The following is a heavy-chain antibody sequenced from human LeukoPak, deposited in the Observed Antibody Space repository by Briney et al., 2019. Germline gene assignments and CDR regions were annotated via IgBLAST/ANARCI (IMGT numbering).Heavy chain of an antibody. J-gene: IGHJ6*02. V-gene: IGHV1-18*01. CDR2: ISAYNGNT. Sequence: ASVKVSCKASGYTFTSYGISWVRQAPGQGLEWMGWISAYNGNTNYAQKLQGRVTMTTDTSTSTAYMELRSLRSDDTAVYYCARVGVTIFGVDYYYYGMDVWGQGTTVTVSS. CDR3: ARVGVTIFGVDYYYYGMDV. CDR1: GYTFTSYG. D-gene: IGHD3-3*01.